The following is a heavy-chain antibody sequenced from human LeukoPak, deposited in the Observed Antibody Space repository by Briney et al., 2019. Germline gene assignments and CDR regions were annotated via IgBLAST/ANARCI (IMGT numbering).Heavy chain of an antibody. CDR3: ARSYCGGDCYPDFFDY. D-gene: IGHD2-21*02. Sequence: GGSLRLSCAASGFTVSSNYMSWVRQAPGKGLEWVSVIYSGGSTYYADSVKGRFTISRDNSKNTLYLQMNSLRAEDTAVYYCARSYCGGDCYPDFFDYWGQGTLVTVSS. V-gene: IGHV3-53*01. CDR2: IYSGGST. J-gene: IGHJ4*02. CDR1: GFTVSSNY.